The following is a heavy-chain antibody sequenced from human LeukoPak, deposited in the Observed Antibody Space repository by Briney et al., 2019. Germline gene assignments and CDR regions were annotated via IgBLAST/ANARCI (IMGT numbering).Heavy chain of an antibody. Sequence: SETLSLTCAVSGGSISSYYWSWIRQPPGKGLEWIGYIYYSGSTNYNPSLKSRVTISVDTSKNQFSLKLSSVTAADTAVYYCARDYPLGLSSSSYYYYGMDVWGQGTTVTVSS. J-gene: IGHJ6*02. CDR1: GGSISSYY. CDR2: IYYSGST. D-gene: IGHD6-13*01. CDR3: ARDYPLGLSSSSYYYYGMDV. V-gene: IGHV4-59*01.